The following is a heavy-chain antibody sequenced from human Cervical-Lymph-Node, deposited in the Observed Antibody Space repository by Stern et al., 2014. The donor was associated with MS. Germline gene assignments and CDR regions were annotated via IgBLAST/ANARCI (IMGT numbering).Heavy chain of an antibody. V-gene: IGHV2-5*02. D-gene: IGHD3-22*01. CDR1: GFSLSTNGAG. Sequence: QVTLKESGPTLVKPTQTLTLTCTFSGFSLSTNGAGVGWIRQPPGKALEXLALVYWDDDKRYSPSLRSRLTIIKDTSKNQVVLTMTNMDPVDTATYYCAHRQAGYYDRLFDPWGQGTVVTVSS. CDR2: VYWDDDK. J-gene: IGHJ5*02. CDR3: AHRQAGYYDRLFDP.